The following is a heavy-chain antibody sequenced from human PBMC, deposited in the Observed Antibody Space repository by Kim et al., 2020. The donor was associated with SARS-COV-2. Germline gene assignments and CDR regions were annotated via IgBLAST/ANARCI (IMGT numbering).Heavy chain of an antibody. Sequence: YADSVKGRFTISRDNYKNTLYLQMNSLRAEDTAVYYCARDQSGDYYGMDVWGQGTTVTVSS. D-gene: IGHD3-10*01. J-gene: IGHJ6*02. V-gene: IGHV3-33*01. CDR3: ARDQSGDYYGMDV.